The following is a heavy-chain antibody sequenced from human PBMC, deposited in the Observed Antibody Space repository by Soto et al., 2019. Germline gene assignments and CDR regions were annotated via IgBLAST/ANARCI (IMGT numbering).Heavy chain of an antibody. CDR2: IYYSGST. Sequence: QVQLQESGPGLVKPSETLSLTCTVSGGSISSYYWSCIRQPPGKGLEWIGYIYYSGSTNYNPTLKSRVTISVDTYKNQFSLKLRSVTAADTAVYYCARDRAAMAWGQGTLVTVSS. J-gene: IGHJ4*02. CDR1: GGSISSYY. V-gene: IGHV4-59*01. CDR3: ARDRAAMA. D-gene: IGHD5-18*01.